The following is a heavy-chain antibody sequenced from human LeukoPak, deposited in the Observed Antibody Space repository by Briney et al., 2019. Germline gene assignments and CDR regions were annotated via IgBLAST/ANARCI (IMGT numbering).Heavy chain of an antibody. J-gene: IGHJ4*02. CDR1: GGSISNYY. CDR2: IYYSGST. Sequence: SETLSLTCTVSGGSISNYYWSWIRQPPGKGLEWIGYIYYSGSTNYNPSLKSRVTISVDTSKNQFSLKLSSVTAADTAVYYCARGAYYYDSSGYRIFDYWGQGTLVTVSS. V-gene: IGHV4-59*01. CDR3: ARGAYYYDSSGYRIFDY. D-gene: IGHD3-22*01.